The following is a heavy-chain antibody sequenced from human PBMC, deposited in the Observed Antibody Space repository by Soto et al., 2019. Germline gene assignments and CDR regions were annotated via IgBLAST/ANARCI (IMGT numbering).Heavy chain of an antibody. CDR3: AKDRVAYCSSTSCYTEYYYYYYGMDV. V-gene: IGHV3-30*18. CDR2: ISYDGSNK. D-gene: IGHD2-2*02. CDR1: GFTFSSYG. Sequence: ALRLSCAASGFTFSSYGMHWVRQAPGKGLEWVAVISYDGSNKYYADSVKGRFTISRDNSKNTLYLQMNSLRAEDTAVYYCAKDRVAYCSSTSCYTEYYYYYYGMDVWGQGTTVTVSS. J-gene: IGHJ6*02.